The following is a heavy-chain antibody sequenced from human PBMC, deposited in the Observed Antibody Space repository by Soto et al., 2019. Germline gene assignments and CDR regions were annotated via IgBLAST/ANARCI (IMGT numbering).Heavy chain of an antibody. Sequence: SETLSLTCAVYGGSFSGYYWSWIRQPPGKGLEWIGEINHSGSTNYNPSLKSRVTISVDTSKNQFSLKLSSVTAADTAVYYCARDRVYYDSSDYYYGMDVWGQGTTVTVSS. V-gene: IGHV4-34*01. D-gene: IGHD3-22*01. CDR1: GGSFSGYY. CDR3: ARDRVYYDSSDYYYGMDV. CDR2: INHSGST. J-gene: IGHJ6*02.